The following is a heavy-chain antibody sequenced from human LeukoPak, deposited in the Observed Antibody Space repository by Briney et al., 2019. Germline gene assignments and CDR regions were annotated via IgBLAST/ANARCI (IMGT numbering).Heavy chain of an antibody. CDR1: GYXFTSYW. CDR3: ARVGNYYDSSGDYWYFDL. Sequence: GESLKISCNGSGYXFTSYWISWVRQMPGKGLEWMGRIDPSDSYTNYSPSFQGHVTISADKSISTAHLQWSSLKASDTAMYYCARVGNYYDSSGDYWYFDLWGRGTLVTVSS. CDR2: IDPSDSYT. V-gene: IGHV5-10-1*01. J-gene: IGHJ2*01. D-gene: IGHD3-22*01.